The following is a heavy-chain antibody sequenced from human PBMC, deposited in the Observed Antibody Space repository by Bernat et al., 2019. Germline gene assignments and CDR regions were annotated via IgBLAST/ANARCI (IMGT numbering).Heavy chain of an antibody. V-gene: IGHV3-23*01. D-gene: IGHD2-15*01. J-gene: IGHJ4*02. CDR3: AKGDCSGGSCYSGGLYYFDY. Sequence: EVQLLESGGGLVQPGGSLRLSCAASGFTFSSYAMSWVRQAPGKGLEWVSAISGSGGSTYYADSVKGRFTISRDNSKNTLYLQMNSLRAEDTAVYYCAKGDCSGGSCYSGGLYYFDYWGQGTLVTVPS. CDR1: GFTFSSYA. CDR2: ISGSGGST.